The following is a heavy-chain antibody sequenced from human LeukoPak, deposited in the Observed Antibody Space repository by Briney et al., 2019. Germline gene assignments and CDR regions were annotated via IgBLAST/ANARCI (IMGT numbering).Heavy chain of an antibody. V-gene: IGHV3-21*04. J-gene: IGHJ4*02. CDR2: ISSSSSYI. CDR3: ARGMYYYHSSGYYYFFDY. D-gene: IGHD3-22*01. CDR1: GFTFSSYS. Sequence: GGSLRLSCAASGFTFSSYSMNWVRQAPGKGLEWVSSISSSSSYIYYADSVKGRFTISRDNAKNSLYLQMNSLRAEDTAVYYCARGMYYYHSSGYYYFFDYWGQGTLVTVSS.